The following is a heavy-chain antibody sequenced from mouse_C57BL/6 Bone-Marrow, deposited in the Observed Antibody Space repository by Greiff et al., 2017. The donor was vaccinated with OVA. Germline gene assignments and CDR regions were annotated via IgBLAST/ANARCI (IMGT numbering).Heavy chain of an antibody. V-gene: IGHV1-81*01. Sequence: QVQLQQSGAELARPGASVKLSCKASGYTFTSYGISWVKQRTGQGLEWIGEIYPRSGNTYYNEKFKGKATLTADKSSSTAYMELRSLTSEDSAVYVCAREITAVVDWFAYWGQGTLVTVSA. D-gene: IGHD1-1*01. CDR3: AREITAVVDWFAY. CDR2: IYPRSGNT. J-gene: IGHJ3*01. CDR1: GYTFTSYG.